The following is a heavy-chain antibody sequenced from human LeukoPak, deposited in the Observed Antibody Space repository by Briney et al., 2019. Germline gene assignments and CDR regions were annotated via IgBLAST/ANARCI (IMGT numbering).Heavy chain of an antibody. V-gene: IGHV3-7*01. J-gene: IGHJ4*02. Sequence: GGSLRLSCVAPGLTLSNYWMSWVRQAPGKGLEWVATIKRDGSEKYYVDSVKGRFTISRDNAKNSLYLQMNSLTAEDTAVYYCARAKRWLQLIYFDYWGQGTLVTVSS. D-gene: IGHD5-24*01. CDR3: ARAKRWLQLIYFDY. CDR1: GLTLSNYW. CDR2: IKRDGSEK.